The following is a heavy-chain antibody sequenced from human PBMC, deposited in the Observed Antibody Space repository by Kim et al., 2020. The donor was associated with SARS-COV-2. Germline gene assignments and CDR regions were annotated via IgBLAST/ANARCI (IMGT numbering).Heavy chain of an antibody. CDR3: ARDDYDFWSGSRVVIRDYDYYGMDV. V-gene: IGHV3-33*01. Sequence: GGSLRLSCAASGFTFSSYGMHWVRQAPGKGLEWVAVIWYDGSNKYYADSVKGRFTISRDNSKNTLYLQMNSLRAEDMAVYYCARDDYDFWSGSRVVIRDYDYYGMDVWGQGTTVTVSS. J-gene: IGHJ6*02. CDR2: IWYDGSNK. D-gene: IGHD3-3*01. CDR1: GFTFSSYG.